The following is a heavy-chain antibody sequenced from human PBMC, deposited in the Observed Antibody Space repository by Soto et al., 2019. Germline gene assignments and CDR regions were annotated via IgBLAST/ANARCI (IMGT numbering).Heavy chain of an antibody. V-gene: IGHV3-21*01. D-gene: IGHD2-15*01. CDR3: ARDRVVAPPTNWFDP. CDR2: ISSSSSYI. J-gene: IGHJ5*02. CDR1: GFTFSSYS. Sequence: PGGSLRLSCAASGFTFSSYSMNWVRQAPGKGLEWASSISSSSSYIYYADSVKGRFTISRDNAKNSLYLQMNSLRAEDTAVYYCARDRVVAPPTNWFDPWGQGTLVTVSS.